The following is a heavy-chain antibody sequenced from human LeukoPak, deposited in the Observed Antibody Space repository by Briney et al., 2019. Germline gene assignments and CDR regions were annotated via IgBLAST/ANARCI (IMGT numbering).Heavy chain of an antibody. D-gene: IGHD3-10*01. Sequence: PGGSLRLSCAASGFTFDDYAMHWVRQAPGKGLEWVSGISWNSGSIGYADSVKGRFTISRDNAKNSLYLQMNSLRAEDTALYYCAKVLVRGVKYSPYYFDYWGQGTLVTVSS. V-gene: IGHV3-9*01. CDR3: AKVLVRGVKYSPYYFDY. CDR1: GFTFDDYA. J-gene: IGHJ4*02. CDR2: ISWNSGSI.